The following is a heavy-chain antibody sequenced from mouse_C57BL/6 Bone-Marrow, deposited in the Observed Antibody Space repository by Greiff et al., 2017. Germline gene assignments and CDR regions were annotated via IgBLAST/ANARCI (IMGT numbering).Heavy chain of an antibody. CDR3: ARFYYGSNYAMDY. V-gene: IGHV1-81*01. CDR1: GYTFTSYG. CDR2: IYPRSGNT. D-gene: IGHD1-1*01. J-gene: IGHJ4*01. Sequence: QVQLHHSGAELARPGASVKLSCKASGYTFTSYGISWVKQRTGQGLEWIGEIYPRSGNTYYNEKFKGKATLTADKSSSTAYMELRSLTSEDSAVYFCARFYYGSNYAMDYWGQGTSVTVSS.